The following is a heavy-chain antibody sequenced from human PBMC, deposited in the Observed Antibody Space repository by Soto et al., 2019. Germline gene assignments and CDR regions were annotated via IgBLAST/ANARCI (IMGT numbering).Heavy chain of an antibody. CDR1: GFALDTYA. V-gene: IGHV3-30-3*01. CDR2: ISSDGTKK. CDR3: AKAVAAAYYYHYYGMDV. D-gene: IGHD6-13*01. Sequence: LRLSCEASGFALDTYAMHWVRQAPGKGLEWVALISSDGTKKHLADAVKGRFTISRDNSKSFVYLQMKSVRGEDTAVYYCAKAVAAAYYYHYYGMDVWGQGTTVTSP. J-gene: IGHJ6*02.